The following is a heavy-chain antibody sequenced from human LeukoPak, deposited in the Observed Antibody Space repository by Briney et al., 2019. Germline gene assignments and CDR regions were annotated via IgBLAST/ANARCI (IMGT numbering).Heavy chain of an antibody. CDR2: IYYSGST. Sequence: SETLSLTCTVSGDSISSTNYYWGWIRQPPGKGLEWIGSIYYSGSTYYNPSLESRVTISVDTSKNRFSLKLSSVTAADTAVYYCATSGWYLLPGVYWGQGTLVTVSS. D-gene: IGHD6-19*01. CDR3: ATSGWYLLPGVY. V-gene: IGHV4-39*01. CDR1: GDSISSTNYY. J-gene: IGHJ4*02.